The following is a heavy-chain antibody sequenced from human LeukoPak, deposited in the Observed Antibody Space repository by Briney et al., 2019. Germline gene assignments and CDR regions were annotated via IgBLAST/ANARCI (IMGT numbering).Heavy chain of an antibody. D-gene: IGHD3-22*01. CDR2: IYHSGST. J-gene: IGHJ4*02. Sequence: SETLSLTCAVSGGSISSGGYSWSWIRQPPGKGLEWIGYIYHSGSTYYNPSLKSRVTISVDRSKNQFSLKLSSVTAADTAVYYCASDSSGYYSNDYWGQGTLVTVSS. CDR1: GGSISSGGYS. CDR3: ASDSSGYYSNDY. V-gene: IGHV4-30-2*01.